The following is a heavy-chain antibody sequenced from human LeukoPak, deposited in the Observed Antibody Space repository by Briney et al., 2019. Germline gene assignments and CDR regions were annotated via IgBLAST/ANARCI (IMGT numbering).Heavy chain of an antibody. Sequence: GSSLKVSCKASGYTFTGHYMHWVRQAPGQGLEWMGWIHAGTGDTNYAQKFQGRFTMTRDTSINTLYMELNRLTSDDTAVYFCARDENWGPDYWGQGTLVTVSS. CDR3: ARDENWGPDY. J-gene: IGHJ4*02. V-gene: IGHV1-2*02. D-gene: IGHD7-27*01. CDR1: GYTFTGHY. CDR2: IHAGTGDT.